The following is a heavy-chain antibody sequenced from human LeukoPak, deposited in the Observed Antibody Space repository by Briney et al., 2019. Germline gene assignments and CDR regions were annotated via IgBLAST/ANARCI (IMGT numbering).Heavy chain of an antibody. J-gene: IGHJ5*02. CDR2: IYPGDSDT. CDR3: ARHGLWRGYHSSGYRWFDP. V-gene: IGHV5-51*01. Sequence: GESLKISCKGSGYSFTSYWIGWVRQMPGKGLEWMGIIYPGDSDTRYSPSFQGQVTISADKSISTAYLQWSSLKASDTAMYYCARHGLWRGYHSSGYRWFDPWGQGTLVTVSS. D-gene: IGHD3-22*01. CDR1: GYSFTSYW.